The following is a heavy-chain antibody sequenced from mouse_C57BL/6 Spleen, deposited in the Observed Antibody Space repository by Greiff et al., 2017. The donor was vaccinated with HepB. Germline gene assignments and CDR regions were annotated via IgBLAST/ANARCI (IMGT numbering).Heavy chain of an antibody. J-gene: IGHJ3*01. CDR3: TPLTGTGFAY. Sequence: QVQLQQSGAELVRPGASVTLSCKASGYTFTDYEMHWVKQTPVHGLEWIGAIDPETGGTAYNQKFKGKAILTADKSSSTAYVELRSLTSEDSAVYYCTPLTGTGFAYWCQGTLVTVSA. V-gene: IGHV1-15*01. CDR2: IDPETGGT. CDR1: GYTFTDYE. D-gene: IGHD4-1*01.